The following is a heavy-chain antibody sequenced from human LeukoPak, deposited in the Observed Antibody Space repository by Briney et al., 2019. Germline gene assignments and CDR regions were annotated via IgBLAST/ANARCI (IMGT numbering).Heavy chain of an antibody. CDR1: GFTFSSYS. CDR2: IRATGIKI. D-gene: IGHD3-22*01. J-gene: IGHJ4*02. V-gene: IGHV3-48*01. Sequence: GGSLRLSCAASGFTFSSYSMNWVRQAPGKGLEWVSYIRATGIKIYYADSVKGRFTISRDNAKNSLYLQMNSLRVEDTAIYYCARDGYYDSSGLSPFEYWGQGTLVIVSS. CDR3: ARDGYYDSSGLSPFEY.